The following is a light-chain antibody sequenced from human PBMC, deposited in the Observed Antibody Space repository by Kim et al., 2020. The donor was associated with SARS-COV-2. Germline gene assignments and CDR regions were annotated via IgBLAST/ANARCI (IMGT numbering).Light chain of an antibody. J-gene: IGLJ3*02. Sequence: SYELTQPPSVSVSPGRTANITCSGDRLGDKYACWYQQKPGQSPVLVIFQDDKRPSGIPERFSGSNSGNTATLTISGTQAMDEADYYCQAWDSSLWVFGGGTKVTVL. CDR1: RLGDKY. CDR2: QDD. CDR3: QAWDSSLWV. V-gene: IGLV3-1*01.